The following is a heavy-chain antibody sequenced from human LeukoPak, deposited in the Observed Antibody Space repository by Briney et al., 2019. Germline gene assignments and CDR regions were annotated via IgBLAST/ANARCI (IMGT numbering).Heavy chain of an antibody. CDR2: IYSGGTT. V-gene: IGHV3-66*01. CDR3: ARKSDSLMLRGGDC. CDR1: EFSVSSNY. D-gene: IGHD3-10*01. Sequence: GGSLRLSCAASEFSVSSNYMTWVRQAPGKGLECVSIIYSGGTTYYADSVRGRFTISRDNSKNTLYLQMDRLRVEDTAVYYCARKSDSLMLRGGDCWGQGTLVTVTS. J-gene: IGHJ4*02.